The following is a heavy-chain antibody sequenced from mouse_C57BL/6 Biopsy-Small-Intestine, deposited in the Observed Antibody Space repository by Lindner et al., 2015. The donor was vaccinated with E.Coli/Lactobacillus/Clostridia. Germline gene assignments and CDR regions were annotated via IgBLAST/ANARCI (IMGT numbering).Heavy chain of an antibody. J-gene: IGHJ1*03. CDR2: IDPKNGGT. CDR3: ARGNWNYWYFDV. D-gene: IGHD4-1*01. CDR1: GYTFTDFN. V-gene: IGHV1-22*01. Sequence: VQLQESGPELVKPGASVKMSCEASGYTFTDFNIHWVKQSHGKSLEWIGYIDPKNGGTSYNQKFKGKATLTVNKSSSTAYMELRSLTSEDSAVYYCARGNWNYWYFDVWGTGTTVTVSS.